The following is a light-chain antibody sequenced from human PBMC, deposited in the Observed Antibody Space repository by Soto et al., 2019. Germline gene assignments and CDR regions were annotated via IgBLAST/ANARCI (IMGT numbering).Light chain of an antibody. CDR1: SSDIGGYNY. CDR3: SSYGASSTL. Sequence: QSALTQPASVSGSPGQSITISCTGSSSDIGGYNYVSWYQQHPGKAPQLMIYDVSYRPSGISDRFSVSKSGNTASLTISGLQPKDEADYYCSSYGASSTLFGGGTKLTVL. CDR2: DVS. V-gene: IGLV2-14*03. J-gene: IGLJ3*02.